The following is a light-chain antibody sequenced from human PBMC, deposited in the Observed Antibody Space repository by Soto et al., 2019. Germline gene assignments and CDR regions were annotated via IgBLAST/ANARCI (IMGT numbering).Light chain of an antibody. Sequence: QSVLTQPPSVSGAPGQRVTISCTGSSSNIGAGYDVHWYQQLPGTAPKLLIYGNSNRPSGVPDRFSGSKSGTSASLAITGLQAEDEADYYCQSYDSSLSGRGYVFGTGTTLTVL. CDR3: QSYDSSLSGRGYV. CDR2: GNS. J-gene: IGLJ1*01. CDR1: SSNIGAGYD. V-gene: IGLV1-40*01.